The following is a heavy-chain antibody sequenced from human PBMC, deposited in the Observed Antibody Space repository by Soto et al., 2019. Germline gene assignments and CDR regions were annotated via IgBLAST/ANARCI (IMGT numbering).Heavy chain of an antibody. V-gene: IGHV1-69*01. D-gene: IGHD3-16*01. J-gene: IGHJ4*02. Sequence: QVQLVQSGAEVKKPGSSVKISCKASRGTCSYYAINWVRQAPGQGLEWMGGIIPISGTPNYAQKFQDRVTITADESPSTAYIDLSSLRSEDTAVYYWATVGEVGQITLHFAFWGQGTLVTVSS. CDR1: RGTCSYYA. CDR3: ATVGEVGQITLHFAF. CDR2: IIPISGTP.